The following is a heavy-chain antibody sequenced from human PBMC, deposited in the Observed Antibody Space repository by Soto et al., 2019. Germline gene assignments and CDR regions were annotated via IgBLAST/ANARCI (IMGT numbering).Heavy chain of an antibody. J-gene: IGHJ6*02. Sequence: TLSLTCAISGDSVSSNSAAWNWIRQSPSRGLEWLGRTYYRSKWYNDYAVSVKSRITINPDTSKNQFSLQLNSVTPEDTAVYYCARDSALIAAAGMGDYYYGMDVWGQGTTVTVSS. D-gene: IGHD6-13*01. V-gene: IGHV6-1*01. CDR3: ARDSALIAAAGMGDYYYGMDV. CDR2: TYYRSKWYN. CDR1: GDSVSSNSAA.